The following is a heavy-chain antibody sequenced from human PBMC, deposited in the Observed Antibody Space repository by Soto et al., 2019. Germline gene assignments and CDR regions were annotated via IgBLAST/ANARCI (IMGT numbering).Heavy chain of an antibody. CDR1: GFTFSSYG. CDR2: ISYDGSNK. V-gene: IGHV3-30*18. CDR3: AKGPRMEDDFWSGYYVL. J-gene: IGHJ4*02. D-gene: IGHD3-3*01. Sequence: GGSLRLSCAASGFTFSSYGMHWVRQAPGKGLEWVAVISYDGSNKYYADSVKGRFTISRDNSKNTLYLQMNSLRAEDTAVYYCAKGPRMEDDFWSGYYVLWGQGTLVTVSS.